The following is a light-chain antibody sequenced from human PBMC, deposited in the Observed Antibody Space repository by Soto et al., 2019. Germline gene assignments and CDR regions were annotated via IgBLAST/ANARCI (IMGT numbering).Light chain of an antibody. CDR2: EGS. V-gene: IGLV2-23*01. J-gene: IGLJ2*01. CDR1: SSDVGTYYL. CDR3: SSYAGSTSLV. Sequence: QSALTQPASVSGSPGQSITISCTGISSDVGTYYLVSWYHQHPGKAPTIMIYEGSKRPSGVSNRFSGSQSANTASLTISGLQAEDEADYYCSSYAGSTSLVFGGGTKLTVL.